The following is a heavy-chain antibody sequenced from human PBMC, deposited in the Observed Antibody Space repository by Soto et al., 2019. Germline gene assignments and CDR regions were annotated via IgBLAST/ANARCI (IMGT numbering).Heavy chain of an antibody. V-gene: IGHV4-59*01. Sequence: QVQLQESGPGLVKPSETLSLTCTVSGGSISSYYWSWIRQPPGKGLEWIGYIYYSGSTNYNPSLKSRVTISVDTSKNQFSLKLSSVTAADTAVYYCASNLIKQQLGDSGFDYWGQGTLVTVSS. CDR1: GGSISSYY. CDR2: IYYSGST. J-gene: IGHJ4*02. D-gene: IGHD6-13*01. CDR3: ASNLIKQQLGDSGFDY.